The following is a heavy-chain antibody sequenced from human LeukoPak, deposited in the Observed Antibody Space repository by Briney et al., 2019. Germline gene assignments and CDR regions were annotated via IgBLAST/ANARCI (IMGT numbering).Heavy chain of an antibody. CDR1: GYAFITYP. V-gene: IGHV7-4-1*02. CDR3: VGGIDTTGYFNY. Sequence: GASVKVSCKAFGYAFITYPMNWVRQAPGQGLEWMGWINTNTGSPTYAQGLTGRFVFSLDTSVSTAFLQINSLKAEDTALYYCVGGIDTTGYFNYWGQGTLVTVSS. CDR2: INTNTGSP. J-gene: IGHJ4*02. D-gene: IGHD3-22*01.